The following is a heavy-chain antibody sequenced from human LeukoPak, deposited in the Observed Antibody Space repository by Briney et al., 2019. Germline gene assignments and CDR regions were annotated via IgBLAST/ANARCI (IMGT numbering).Heavy chain of an antibody. D-gene: IGHD3-3*01. Sequence: PSETLSLTCTVSGGTIRSSSYYWGWIRQPPGKGPEWIGSIYYSGTTYYSPFLKSRVTISVDTSKSQFSLRLTSVTAADTAVYYCARHVRFLEWLSSYYFDYWGQGTLVTVSS. CDR1: GGTIRSSSYY. CDR2: IYYSGTT. J-gene: IGHJ4*02. CDR3: ARHVRFLEWLSSYYFDY. V-gene: IGHV4-39*01.